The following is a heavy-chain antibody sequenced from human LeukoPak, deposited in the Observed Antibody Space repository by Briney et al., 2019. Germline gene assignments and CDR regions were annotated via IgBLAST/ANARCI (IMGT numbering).Heavy chain of an antibody. CDR3: AKNGGDSYGTGHFDY. J-gene: IGHJ4*02. CDR1: GFSFSSYA. V-gene: IGHV3-23*01. CDR2: IGGSGAGT. Sequence: GGSLRLSCAASGFSFSSYAMTWVRQAPGKGLEWVSAIGGSGAGTYYADSVKGRLTISRDNSKNTLYLQMNSLRVEDTAVYYCAKNGGDSYGTGHFDYWGQGTLVTVSS. D-gene: IGHD5-18*01.